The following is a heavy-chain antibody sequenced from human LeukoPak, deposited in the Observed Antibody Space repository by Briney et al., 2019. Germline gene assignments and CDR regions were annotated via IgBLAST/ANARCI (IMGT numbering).Heavy chain of an antibody. CDR1: GFTFGDYA. CDR3: ATVNVGYCSGGSCYQYFDY. J-gene: IGHJ4*02. D-gene: IGHD2-15*01. Sequence: PGGSLRLSCRASGFTFGDYAMAWVRQAPGKGLEWVSAISGSGGSTYYADSVKGRFTISRDNSKNTLYLQMNSLRAEDTAVYYCATVNVGYCSGGSCYQYFDYWGQGTLVTVSS. V-gene: IGHV3-23*01. CDR2: ISGSGGST.